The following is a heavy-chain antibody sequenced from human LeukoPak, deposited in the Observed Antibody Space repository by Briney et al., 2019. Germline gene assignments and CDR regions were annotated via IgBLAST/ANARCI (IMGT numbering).Heavy chain of an antibody. CDR3: ARGHGSGSTYYFDY. D-gene: IGHD3-10*01. CDR1: VYTFTGQY. J-gene: IGHJ4*02. V-gene: IGHV1-2*02. Sequence: ASVKGSCKAPVYTFTGQYMHWVRQAPGQGLEWMGWINPNSGGANSAQKFQGRVTMTRDTSISTAYMELSGLTSDDTAVYYCARGHGSGSTYYFDYWGQGTLVTVSS. CDR2: INPNSGGA.